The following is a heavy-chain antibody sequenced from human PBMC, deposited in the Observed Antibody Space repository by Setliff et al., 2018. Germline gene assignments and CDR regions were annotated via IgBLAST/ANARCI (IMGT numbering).Heavy chain of an antibody. Sequence: GGSLRLSCAASGFTFSDHYMDWVRQAPGKGLEWVGRSRNKGNSYSTEYAASVKGRFTISRDDSKNSLYLQMNSLTTEDTAVYYCTRARDRSGYWDFDYWGQGTLVTVSS. D-gene: IGHD3-3*01. CDR1: GFTFSDHY. CDR3: TRARDRSGYWDFDY. V-gene: IGHV3-72*01. CDR2: SRNKGNSYST. J-gene: IGHJ4*02.